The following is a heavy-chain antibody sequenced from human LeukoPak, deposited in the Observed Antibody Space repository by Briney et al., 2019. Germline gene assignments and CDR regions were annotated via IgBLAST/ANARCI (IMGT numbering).Heavy chain of an antibody. CDR1: GYSFTTYY. CDR2: ISPSGGST. J-gene: IGHJ4*02. CDR3: ASYDNYFFDY. V-gene: IGHV1-46*01. D-gene: IGHD3-16*01. Sequence: ASVKVSRKASGYSFTTYYIHSVRQAPGQGLEWMRIISPSGGSTSSAQKLHGSLTKNKDTSTSIVYMELSSLRSDETAVYYGASYDNYFFDYWGQGTLVTVSS.